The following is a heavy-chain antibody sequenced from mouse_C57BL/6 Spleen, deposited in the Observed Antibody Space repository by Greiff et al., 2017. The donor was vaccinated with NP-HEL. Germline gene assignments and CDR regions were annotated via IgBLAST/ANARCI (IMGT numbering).Heavy chain of an antibody. D-gene: IGHD2-2*01. Sequence: EVKLMESGPGLVKPSQSLSLTCSVTGYSITSGYYWNWIRQFPGNKLEWMGYISYDGSNNYNPSLKNRISITRDTSKNQFFLKLNSVTTEDTATYYCAIYYGYENYAMDYWGQGTSVTVSS. CDR2: ISYDGSN. CDR1: GYSITSGYY. V-gene: IGHV3-6*01. J-gene: IGHJ4*01. CDR3: AIYYGYENYAMDY.